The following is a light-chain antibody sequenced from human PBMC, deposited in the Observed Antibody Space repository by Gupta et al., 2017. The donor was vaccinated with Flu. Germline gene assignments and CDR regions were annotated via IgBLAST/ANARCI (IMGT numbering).Light chain of an antibody. CDR2: DAS. CDR1: QDISNY. Sequence: DIQMTQSPSSLSASVGDRVTITCQASQDISNYLNWYQQKPGKAPKLLIYDASNLEKGVPSRFSGSGSGTDFTFTISSLQPEDIATYYCQQYYNLPLTFGGGTXVEIK. J-gene: IGKJ4*01. V-gene: IGKV1-33*01. CDR3: QQYYNLPLT.